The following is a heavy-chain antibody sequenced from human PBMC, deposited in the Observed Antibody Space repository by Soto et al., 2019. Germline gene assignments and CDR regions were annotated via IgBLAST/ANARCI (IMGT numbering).Heavy chain of an antibody. D-gene: IGHD3-3*01. V-gene: IGHV4-59*01. Sequence: SETLSLTCSVSGGSISDYYWSWIRQSPEKGLEYIAYSSYGRITNLNGALNGRVTMSIDTPKNQFSLKATSLTAAHTAVYYCACARKATYITGGFDSWGRGTLVTLSS. CDR3: ACARKATYITGGFDS. CDR1: GGSISDYY. J-gene: IGHJ4*02. CDR2: SSYGRIT.